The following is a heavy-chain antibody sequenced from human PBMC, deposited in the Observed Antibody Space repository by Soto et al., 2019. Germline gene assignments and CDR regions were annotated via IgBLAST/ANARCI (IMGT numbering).Heavy chain of an antibody. CDR3: AREPQGGFDY. CDR2: INPSGGAT. D-gene: IGHD3-16*01. V-gene: IGHV1-46*01. J-gene: IGHJ4*02. CDR1: GYTFTTSF. Sequence: QVQLVQSGAEVKKPGASVKISCKASGYTFTTSFMHWVRQAPGQGLTWMGIINPSGGATSYAQKFQGRVTITRDTSTSTVYMELSSLRSEDTAVYYCAREPQGGFDYWGQGTLVTVSS.